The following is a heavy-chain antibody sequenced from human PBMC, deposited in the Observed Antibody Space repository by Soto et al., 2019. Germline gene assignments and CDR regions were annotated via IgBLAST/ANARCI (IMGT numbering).Heavy chain of an antibody. CDR1: RFTFSMYS. CDR3: ARDHLILPAHDFFYGSDV. D-gene: IGHD2-21*02. Sequence: GGSLRLSCEVSRFTFSMYSMSWVRQSPGKGLEWVAKIPQDGVDGHYADSVKGRFTISRDNGKNSLYLQLNNLRAEDTAVYYCARDHLILPAHDFFYGSDVWGRGATVTV. J-gene: IGHJ6*02. V-gene: IGHV3-7*03. CDR2: IPQDGVDG.